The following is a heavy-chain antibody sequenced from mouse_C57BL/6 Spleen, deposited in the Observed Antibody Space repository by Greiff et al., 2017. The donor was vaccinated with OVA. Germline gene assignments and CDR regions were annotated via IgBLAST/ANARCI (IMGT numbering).Heavy chain of an antibody. CDR2: IDPENGDT. V-gene: IGHV14-4*01. CDR3: TTPLITTVVASSYYFDY. CDR1: GFNIKDDY. Sequence: VQLQQSGAELVRPGASVKLSCTASGFNIKDDYMHWVKQRPEQGLEWIGWIDPENGDTEYASKFQGKATITADTSSNTAYLQLSSLTSEDTAVYYCTTPLITTVVASSYYFDYWGQGTTLTVSS. J-gene: IGHJ2*01. D-gene: IGHD1-1*01.